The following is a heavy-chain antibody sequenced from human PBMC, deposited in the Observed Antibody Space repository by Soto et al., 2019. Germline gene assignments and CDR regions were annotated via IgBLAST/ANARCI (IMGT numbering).Heavy chain of an antibody. J-gene: IGHJ3*02. Sequence: AGGSLRLSCAASGFTFSSYAMHWVRQAPGKGLEWVAVISYDGSNKYYADSVKGRFTISRDNSKNTLYLQMNSLRAEDTAVYYCARLGPVVRAFDIRGQGTMVTVSS. V-gene: IGHV3-30-3*01. CDR1: GFTFSSYA. CDR2: ISYDGSNK. CDR3: ARLGPVVRAFDI. D-gene: IGHD2-15*01.